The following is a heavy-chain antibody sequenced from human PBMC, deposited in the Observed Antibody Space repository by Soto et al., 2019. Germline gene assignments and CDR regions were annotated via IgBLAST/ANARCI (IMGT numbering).Heavy chain of an antibody. CDR1: GYTFTAYY. CDR3: ARNMDYYYGPGSGNGHGF. Sequence: QVRLVQSGAELKEPGDSVRVSCEASGYTFTAYYIHWVRQAPGQGREWMGWINPRFGDTSYAQDFQGRVSMTRDTSISTVYMELSRLTSDDTAIYYCARNMDYYYGPGSGNGHGFWGQGTTVTVFS. J-gene: IGHJ6*02. V-gene: IGHV1-2*02. CDR2: INPRFGDT. D-gene: IGHD3-10*01.